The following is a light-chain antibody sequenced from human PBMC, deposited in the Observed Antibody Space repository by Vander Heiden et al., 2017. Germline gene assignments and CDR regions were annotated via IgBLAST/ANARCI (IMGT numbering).Light chain of an antibody. CDR3: QSYNSSLSGVV. Sequence: VLTPPPSLSGAPGPRVTIPCTGSSSNIGAGYDVHWYQQFPGTAPKLLIYSNNNRPSGVPNRFSGSKSGTSASLAITGLQAEDEADYYCQSYNSSLSGVVFGGGTKLTVL. V-gene: IGLV1-40*01. CDR2: SNN. CDR1: SSNIGAGYD. J-gene: IGLJ2*01.